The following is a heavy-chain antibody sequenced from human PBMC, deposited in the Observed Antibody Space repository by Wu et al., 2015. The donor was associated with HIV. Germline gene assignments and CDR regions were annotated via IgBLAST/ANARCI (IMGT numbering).Heavy chain of an antibody. D-gene: IGHD3-10*01. J-gene: IGHJ3*02. CDR1: GYTFANYY. CDR3: TRDELFRVDDAFGM. CDR2: INPSGGST. V-gene: IGHV1-2*02. Sequence: QVRLVQSGAEVKKPGASVKVSCGTSGYTFANYYIHWLRQAPGQGLEWMAWINPSGGSTIYSENFQGRVTMTRDTSISTAYIELSGLTSDDTAVYYCTRDELFRVDDAFGMWGQGTLVTVSS.